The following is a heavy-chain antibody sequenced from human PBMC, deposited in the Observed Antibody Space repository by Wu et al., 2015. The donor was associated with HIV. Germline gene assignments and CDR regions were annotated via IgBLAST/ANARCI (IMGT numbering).Heavy chain of an antibody. CDR3: AKADQRGYDYGHWNFDF. Sequence: QVQLKQSGPELKKPGSSVKVSCQASGGTFSSFGISWLRQAPGQGLEWLGGVVPMFGRPNYANHLHGRITIVADESTSTVSMELRGLRSVDTAFYYCAKADQRGYDYGHWNFDFWGHGTRVTVSS. D-gene: IGHD5-18*01. J-gene: IGHJ2*01. CDR2: VVPMFGRP. CDR1: GGTFSSFG. V-gene: IGHV1-69*01.